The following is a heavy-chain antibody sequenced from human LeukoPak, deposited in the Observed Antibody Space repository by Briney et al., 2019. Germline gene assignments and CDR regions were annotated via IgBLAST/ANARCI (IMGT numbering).Heavy chain of an antibody. D-gene: IGHD4-17*01. CDR1: GYTFTSYD. J-gene: IGHJ6*03. Sequence: ASVKVSCKASGYTFTSYDINWVRQATGQGLEWMGWMNPNSGNTGYAQKFQGRVTMTRNTSISTAYMELSSLRSEDTAVYYCARGGISYGNMDVWGKGTTVTVSS. V-gene: IGHV1-8*01. CDR2: MNPNSGNT. CDR3: ARGGISYGNMDV.